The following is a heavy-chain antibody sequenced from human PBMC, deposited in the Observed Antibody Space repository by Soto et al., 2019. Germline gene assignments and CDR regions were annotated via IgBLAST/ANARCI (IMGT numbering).Heavy chain of an antibody. V-gene: IGHV3-7*03. CDR2: INKDGSQK. Sequence: PGGSLRLSCAASGFTLSNYWMTWVSQAPGKGLEWVANINKDGSQKNYVYSVKGRCTIARDNGQNSLSLQINSLRVEDTAVYYCVRELRLAYWGQGAWVTVSS. D-gene: IGHD6-19*01. CDR3: VRELRLAY. J-gene: IGHJ4*02. CDR1: GFTLSNYW.